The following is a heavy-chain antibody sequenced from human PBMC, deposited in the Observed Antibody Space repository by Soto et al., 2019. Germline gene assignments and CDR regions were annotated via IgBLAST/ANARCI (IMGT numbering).Heavy chain of an antibody. J-gene: IGHJ2*01. V-gene: IGHV1-69*12. Sequence: QVQLVQSGAEVKKPGSSVKVSCKASGGTFSTHAISWVRQAPGQGLEWMGGTIPLFGTANYAQKFQGRVMITADESTSTDYMELSSLRSEDTAVYYCAQTLGSAVAGPGRFDLWGRGTLITVSS. CDR1: GGTFSTHA. CDR3: AQTLGSAVAGPGRFDL. CDR2: TIPLFGTA. D-gene: IGHD6-19*01.